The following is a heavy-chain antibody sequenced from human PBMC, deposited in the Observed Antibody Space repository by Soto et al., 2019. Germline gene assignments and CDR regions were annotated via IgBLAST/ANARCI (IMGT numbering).Heavy chain of an antibody. D-gene: IGHD3-22*01. CDR3: ATARWLLLLQEAYFDY. V-gene: IGHV1-24*01. CDR2: FDPEDGET. CDR1: GYTLTELS. J-gene: IGHJ4*02. Sequence: ASVKVSCKVSGYTLTELSMHWVRQAPGKGLEWMGGFDPEDGETIYAQKFQGRVTMTEDTSTDTAYMELSSLRSEDTAVYYCATARWLLLLQEAYFDYWGQGTLVTVSS.